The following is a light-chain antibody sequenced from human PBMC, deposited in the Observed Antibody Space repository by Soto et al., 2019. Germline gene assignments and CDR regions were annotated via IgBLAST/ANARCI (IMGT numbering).Light chain of an antibody. CDR2: EVS. CDR3: SSYTSSSTPVV. J-gene: IGLJ2*01. Sequence: QSALTQPASVSGSPGQSITISCTGTSSDVGGYNYVSWYQQHPGKAPKLMIYEVSNRPSGFSNRFSGSKSGNTASLTISGLQAEDEAEYYCSSYTSSSTPVVFGGGTKLTVL. CDR1: SSDVGGYNY. V-gene: IGLV2-14*01.